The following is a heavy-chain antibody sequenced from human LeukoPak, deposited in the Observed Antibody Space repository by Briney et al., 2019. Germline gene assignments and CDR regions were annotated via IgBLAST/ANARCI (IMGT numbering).Heavy chain of an antibody. J-gene: IGHJ4*02. Sequence: SETLSLTCAVYGESSFSSYYWSWIRQTPGGALEWIGEINHSGYTNYNPPLKSRVTLSRDTSKNQFSLRLNSVTAADTAVYYCSRQVVGNDYWGQGTLVTVSS. V-gene: IGHV4-34*01. CDR2: INHSGYT. CDR3: SRQVVGNDY. CDR1: GESSFSSYY. D-gene: IGHD3-22*01.